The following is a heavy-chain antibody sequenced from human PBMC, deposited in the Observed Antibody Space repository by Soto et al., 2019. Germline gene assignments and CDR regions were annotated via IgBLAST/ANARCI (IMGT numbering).Heavy chain of an antibody. CDR2: IYSGGST. CDR1: GFTVSSNY. Sequence: GGSLRLSCAASGFTVSSNYMSWVRQAPGKGLEWVSVIYSGGSTYYADSVKGRFTISRGNSKNTLYLQMNSLRAEDTAVYYCARDMYYYDSSGSKGFAFDYWGQGTLVTVFS. CDR3: ARDMYYYDSSGSKGFAFDY. J-gene: IGHJ4*02. D-gene: IGHD3-22*01. V-gene: IGHV3-66*01.